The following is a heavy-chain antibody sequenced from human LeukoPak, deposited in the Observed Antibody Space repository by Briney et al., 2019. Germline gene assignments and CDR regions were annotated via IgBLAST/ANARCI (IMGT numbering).Heavy chain of an antibody. CDR3: ARGYGGRGTLFDY. Sequence: PGGSLRPSCAASGFTFSSYWMSWVRQAPGKGLEWVANIKQDGSEKYYVDSVKGRFTISRDNAKNSLYLQMNSLRAEDTAVYYCARGYGGRGTLFDYWGQGTLVTVSS. CDR1: GFTFSSYW. CDR2: IKQDGSEK. J-gene: IGHJ4*02. V-gene: IGHV3-7*04. D-gene: IGHD4-23*01.